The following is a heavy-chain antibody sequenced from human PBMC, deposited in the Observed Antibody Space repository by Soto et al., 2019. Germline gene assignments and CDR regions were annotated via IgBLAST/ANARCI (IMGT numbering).Heavy chain of an antibody. D-gene: IGHD6-19*01. J-gene: IGHJ4*02. CDR2: IYYSGSI. Sequence: QVQLQESGPGLVKPSETLSLTCTVSGVSITYSYWNWVRQPPGKGLEWIGFIYYSGSIKYNPSLGSGVPMSVDTSKNQLSLKLTSVTATDTAVYYCARGGGSFSSGWYYDYWGQGTLVTVSS. CDR3: ARGGGSFSSGWYYDY. V-gene: IGHV4-59*08. CDR1: GVSITYSY.